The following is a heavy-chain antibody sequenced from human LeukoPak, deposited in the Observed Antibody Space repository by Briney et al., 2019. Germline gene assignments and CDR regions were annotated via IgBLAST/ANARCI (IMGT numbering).Heavy chain of an antibody. CDR2: IAADGGDK. Sequence: GGSLRLSCAVSGFTFTNYAMHWVRQAPGEGLEWVAVIAADGGDKHYADSVKGRFTISRDNSKNTLFLQMNSLKAEDTALYFCARDLGRVAHYYFDYWGQGTLVTVSS. D-gene: IGHD2-15*01. CDR3: ARDLGRVAHYYFDY. CDR1: GFTFTNYA. J-gene: IGHJ4*02. V-gene: IGHV3-30*14.